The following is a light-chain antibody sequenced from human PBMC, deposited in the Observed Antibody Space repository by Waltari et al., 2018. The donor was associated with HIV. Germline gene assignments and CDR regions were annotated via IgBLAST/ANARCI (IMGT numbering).Light chain of an antibody. J-gene: IGKJ3*01. CDR2: GAS. CDR3: QQYGSSPKFT. CDR1: QNISSSY. Sequence: EIVLTQSPDTLSLSPGERATLSCRASQNISSSYFAWYQQKPGQAPRLLIFGASSRATGIPDRFSGSGSGTDFTLTISRLEPEDFAVYYCQQYGSSPKFTFGPGTKVDIK. V-gene: IGKV3-20*01.